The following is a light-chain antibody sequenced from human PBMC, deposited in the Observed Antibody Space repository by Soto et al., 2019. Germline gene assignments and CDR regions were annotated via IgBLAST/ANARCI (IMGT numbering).Light chain of an antibody. CDR1: SSNIGSNT. CDR2: INN. J-gene: IGLJ2*01. V-gene: IGLV1-44*01. Sequence: QSVLTQPPSASGTPGQRVTISCSGSSSNIGSNTVNWYQQLPGTAPKLLIYINNQRPSGAPDRFSGSKSGTSASLAISGLQSEDEANYYCAAWDDSLNGPVFGGGTKLTVL. CDR3: AAWDDSLNGPV.